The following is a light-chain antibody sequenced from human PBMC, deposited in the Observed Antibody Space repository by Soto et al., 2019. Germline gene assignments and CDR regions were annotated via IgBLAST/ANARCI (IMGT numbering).Light chain of an antibody. J-gene: IGKJ5*01. CDR3: QQFNNYIT. Sequence: IQITQSPSTLSGSVGDRVTITCRASQGISSALAWYQQKPGKAPKLLIYDASSLESGVPSRFSGSGSGTDFTLTISSLQPEDFATYYCQQFNNYITFGQGTRLEIK. CDR1: QGISSA. CDR2: DAS. V-gene: IGKV1D-13*01.